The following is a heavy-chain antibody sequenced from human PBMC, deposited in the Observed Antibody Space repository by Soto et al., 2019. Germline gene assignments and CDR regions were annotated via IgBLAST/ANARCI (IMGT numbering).Heavy chain of an antibody. CDR3: AMARIAVAEAYYYYGMDV. D-gene: IGHD6-19*01. Sequence: ASVKVSCKASGGTFSSYAISWVRQAPGQGLEWMGGIIPIFGTANYAQKFQGRVTITADESTSTAYMELSSLRSEDTAVYYCAMARIAVAEAYYYYGMDVWGQGTTVTVSS. CDR1: GGTFSSYA. CDR2: IIPIFGTA. J-gene: IGHJ6*02. V-gene: IGHV1-69*13.